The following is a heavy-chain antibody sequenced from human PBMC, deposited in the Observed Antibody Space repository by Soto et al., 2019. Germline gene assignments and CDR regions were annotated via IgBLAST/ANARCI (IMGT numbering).Heavy chain of an antibody. CDR1: DYIFTTYG. D-gene: IGHD3-10*01. V-gene: IGHV1-18*01. J-gene: IGHJ6*02. CDR2: VSPYSNIT. CDR3: ARNGERDLGLNYYFYYGMDV. Sequence: ASVKVSCKASDYIFTTYGISWVRQAPGQGLEWMGWVSPYSNITNYAQKFQGRVTMTKETSTSTVYMELRSLRSDDTAMYYCARNGERDLGLNYYFYYGMDVWGQGTSVTVSS.